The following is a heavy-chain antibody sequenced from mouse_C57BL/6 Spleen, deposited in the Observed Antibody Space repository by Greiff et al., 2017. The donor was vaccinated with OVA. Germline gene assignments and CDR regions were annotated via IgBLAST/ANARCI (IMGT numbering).Heavy chain of an antibody. D-gene: IGHD1-1*01. J-gene: IGHJ4*01. V-gene: IGHV5-6*01. CDR3: ARPITTAMDY. CDR2: ISSGGSYT. CDR1: GFTFNSYG. Sequence: EVKLVESGGDLVKPGGSLKLSCAASGFTFNSYGMSWVRQTPDKRLEWVATISSGGSYTYYPDSVKGRFTISRDNAKNTLYLQMSSLKSEDTAMYYCARPITTAMDYWGQGTSVTVSS.